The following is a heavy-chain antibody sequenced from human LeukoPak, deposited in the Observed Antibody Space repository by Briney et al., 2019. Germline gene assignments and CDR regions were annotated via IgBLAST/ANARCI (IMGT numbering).Heavy chain of an antibody. CDR3: ARAVGYFDWLPLFDY. CDR1: GYSIRSGFY. Sequence: SETLSLTGTVSGYSIRSGFYWGWIRRPPGKGLEWIGNIYHSGITYYTPSLKSRVTISVDTSKNQFYLKLSSVTAADTAVYYCARAVGYFDWLPLFDYWGQGTLVTVSS. D-gene: IGHD3-9*01. V-gene: IGHV4-38-2*02. J-gene: IGHJ4*02. CDR2: IYHSGIT.